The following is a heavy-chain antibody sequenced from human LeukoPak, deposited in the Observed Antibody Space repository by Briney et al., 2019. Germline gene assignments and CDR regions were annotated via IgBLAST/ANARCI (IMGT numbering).Heavy chain of an antibody. Sequence: GGSLRLSCAASGFSFSTFAMHWVRQAPGKGLEWLAVLSFDGSYKYYAESVEGRFAVSRDTSKNSLFLDMNRLTPEDTAVYYCARERLEYDFWSAYRDPWGQGTLVTVSS. J-gene: IGHJ5*02. CDR1: GFSFSTFA. V-gene: IGHV3-30*09. CDR2: LSFDGSYK. D-gene: IGHD3-3*01. CDR3: ARERLEYDFWSAYRDP.